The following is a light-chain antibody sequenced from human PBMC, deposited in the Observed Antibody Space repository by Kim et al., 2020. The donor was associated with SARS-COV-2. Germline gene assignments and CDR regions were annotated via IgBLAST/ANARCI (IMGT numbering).Light chain of an antibody. CDR2: AAS. V-gene: IGKV1-39*01. CDR1: QSISSY. J-gene: IGKJ1*01. Sequence: DIQMTQSPSSLSASVGDRVTITCRASQSISSYLNWYQQKPGKAPKLLIYAASSLQSGVPSRFSGSGSGTDFTLTISSLQPEGFATYYCQQNYSTPRTFGQGTKVDIK. CDR3: QQNYSTPRT.